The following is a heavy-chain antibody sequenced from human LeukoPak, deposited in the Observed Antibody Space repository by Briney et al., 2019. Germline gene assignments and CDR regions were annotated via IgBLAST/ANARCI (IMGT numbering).Heavy chain of an antibody. V-gene: IGHV3-30*02. CDR1: GFTFSSYG. Sequence: GGSLRLSCAASGFTFSSYGMHWVRQAPGKGVEWVAFIRYDGSNKYYADSVKGRFTISRDNSKNTLYLQMNSLRAEDTAVYYCAKKRSGSTIYYFDYWGQGTLVTVSS. D-gene: IGHD2-2*01. J-gene: IGHJ4*02. CDR2: IRYDGSNK. CDR3: AKKRSGSTIYYFDY.